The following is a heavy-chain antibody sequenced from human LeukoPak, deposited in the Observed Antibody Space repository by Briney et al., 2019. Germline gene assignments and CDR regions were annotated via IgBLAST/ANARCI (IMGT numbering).Heavy chain of an antibody. CDR2: IWYDGSSK. D-gene: IGHD3-9*01. CDR1: GFTLSSYG. CDR3: ARANDDILTGFDY. Sequence: GGSLRLSCAASGFTLSSYGMHWVRQAPGKGLEWVAVIWYDGSSKYYADSVKGRFTISRDNSKNTLYLQMNSLRAEDTAVYYCARANDDILTGFDYWGQGTLVTVSS. J-gene: IGHJ4*02. V-gene: IGHV3-33*01.